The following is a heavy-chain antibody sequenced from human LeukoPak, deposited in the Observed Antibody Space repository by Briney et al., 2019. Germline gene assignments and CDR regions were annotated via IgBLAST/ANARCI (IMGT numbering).Heavy chain of an antibody. CDR2: IYSGGST. CDR1: GFTFSSYA. CDR3: ARDSRLSSSWYYFDY. D-gene: IGHD6-13*01. J-gene: IGHJ4*02. Sequence: GGSLRLSCAASGFTFSSYAMSWVRQAPGKGLEWVSVIYSGGSTYYADSVKGRFTISRDNSKNTLYLQMNSLRAEDTAVYYCARDSRLSSSWYYFDYWGQGTLVTVSS. V-gene: IGHV3-53*01.